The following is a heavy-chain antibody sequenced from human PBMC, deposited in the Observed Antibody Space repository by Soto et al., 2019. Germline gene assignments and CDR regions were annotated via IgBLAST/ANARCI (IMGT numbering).Heavy chain of an antibody. V-gene: IGHV3-48*02. CDR3: ARDFDCADGVCYTGYYYYGLDV. J-gene: IGHJ6*02. CDR1: GFTFSGYS. CDR2: ISSAGTTI. Sequence: GGSLRLSCVVSGFTFSGYSMNWVRQTPGKGLEWLSYISSAGTTISYADSVKGRFTNSRDNAKNTLYLKMNRLRDEDLAVYYCARDFDCADGVCYTGYYYYGLDVWGQGTTVTVSS. D-gene: IGHD2-8*01.